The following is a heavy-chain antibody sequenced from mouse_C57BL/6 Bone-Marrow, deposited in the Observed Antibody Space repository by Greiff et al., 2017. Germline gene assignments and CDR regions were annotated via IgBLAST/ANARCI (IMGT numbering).Heavy chain of an antibody. CDR1: GFNIKNTY. V-gene: IGHV14-3*01. J-gene: IGHJ2*01. CDR3: ARLDGYYPYYFDY. Sequence: VQLKESVAELVRPGASVKLSCTASGFNIKNTYMHWVKQRPEQGLEWIGRIDPANGNTKYAPKFQGKATITADTSSNTAYLQLSSLTSEDTAIYDCARLDGYYPYYFDYWGQGTTLTVSS. CDR2: IDPANGNT. D-gene: IGHD2-3*01.